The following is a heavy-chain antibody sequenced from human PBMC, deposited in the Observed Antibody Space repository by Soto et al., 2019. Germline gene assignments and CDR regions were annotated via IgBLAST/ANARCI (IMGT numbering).Heavy chain of an antibody. CDR3: ATGGRGYSSAPRFYFEF. CDR1: GGTFSSNA. D-gene: IGHD5-18*01. J-gene: IGHJ4*02. Sequence: QVQLVQSGAEVKKPGSSVKVTCKASGGTFSSNAISWVRQAPGQGLEWMGGIIPIFGTAHYVQKFQGRVTITADESTSTAPNELSSPKSEDTARDYCATGGRGYSSAPRFYFEFWGQGTLVTVSS. V-gene: IGHV1-69*12. CDR2: IIPIFGTA.